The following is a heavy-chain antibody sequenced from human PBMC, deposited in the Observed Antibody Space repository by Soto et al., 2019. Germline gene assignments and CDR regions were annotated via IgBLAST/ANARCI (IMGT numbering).Heavy chain of an antibody. D-gene: IGHD2-2*02. CDR1: GYTFSTYG. Sequence: QVQLVQSGAEMKKPGASVKVSCKASGYTFSTYGITWVRQAPGQGLDWMGWINPFKGDTNSAARFQDRVSLTTATSTRTAYMELRSLRSDDTAVYYGARVKVPAAILGAFDVWGHGTLVTVSS. V-gene: IGHV1-18*01. J-gene: IGHJ3*01. CDR3: ARVKVPAAILGAFDV. CDR2: INPFKGDT.